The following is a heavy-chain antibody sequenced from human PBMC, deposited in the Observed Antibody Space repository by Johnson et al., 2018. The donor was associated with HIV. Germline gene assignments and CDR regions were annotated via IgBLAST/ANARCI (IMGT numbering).Heavy chain of an antibody. CDR1: GFTFSSYA. D-gene: IGHD4-11*01. V-gene: IGHV3-30*04. CDR3: ARVRSSVPYHYSNYPLGAFDI. Sequence: QVQLVESGGGVVQPGRSLRLSCAASGFTFSSYAMHWVRQAPGKGLEWVAVISYDGSNKYYADSVKGRFTISRDNSKNTLYLQMNSLRADDTAVYYCARVRSSVPYHYSNYPLGAFDIWGQGTMVTVSS. J-gene: IGHJ3*02. CDR2: ISYDGSNK.